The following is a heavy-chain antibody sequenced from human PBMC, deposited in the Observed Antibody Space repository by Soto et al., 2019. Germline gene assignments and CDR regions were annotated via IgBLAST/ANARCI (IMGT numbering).Heavy chain of an antibody. J-gene: IGHJ4*02. V-gene: IGHV3-74*01. CDR1: GFTFSSYW. Sequence: EVQLVESGGGLVQPGGSLRLSCATSGFTFSSYWMYWVRQAPGKGLVWVSRINSDGSNRGYADSVKGRFTISRDNAKRRLFMETNSLRAEDTAVYYCANNFDYWGPGILVTVSS. CDR3: ANNFDY. CDR2: INSDGSNR.